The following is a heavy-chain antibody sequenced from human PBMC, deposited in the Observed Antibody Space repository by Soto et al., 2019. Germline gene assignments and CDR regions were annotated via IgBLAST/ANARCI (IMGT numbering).Heavy chain of an antibody. J-gene: IGHJ4*02. V-gene: IGHV3-11*04. CDR1: GFTFSDYY. CDR3: ARDVLSGYDHFDY. D-gene: IGHD5-12*01. CDR2: ISSSSSTI. Sequence: PGGSLRLSCAASGFTFSDYYMSWIRQAPGKGLEWVSYISSSSSTIYYADSVKGRFTISRDNAKNSLYLQMNSLRAEDTAVYYCARDVLSGYDHFDYWGQGTLVTVSS.